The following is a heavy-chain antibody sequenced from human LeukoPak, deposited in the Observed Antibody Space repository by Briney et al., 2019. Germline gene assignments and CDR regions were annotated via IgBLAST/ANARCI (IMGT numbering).Heavy chain of an antibody. CDR3: ARSKLMYYYDSPTDY. Sequence: PSETLSLTCAVYGGSFSGYYWSWIRQPPGKGLEWIGEINHSGSTNYNPSLKSRVTISVDTSKNQFSLELSSVTAADTAVYYCARSKLMYYYDSPTDYWGQGTLVTVSS. J-gene: IGHJ4*02. D-gene: IGHD3-22*01. V-gene: IGHV4-34*01. CDR2: INHSGST. CDR1: GGSFSGYY.